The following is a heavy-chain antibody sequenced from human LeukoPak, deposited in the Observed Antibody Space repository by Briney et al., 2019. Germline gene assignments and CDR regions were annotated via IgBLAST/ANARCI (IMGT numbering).Heavy chain of an antibody. CDR3: AREQGGVLCWSSGGLFASYYTYYYMDV. J-gene: IGHJ6*03. D-gene: IGHD3-10*01. CDR1: GYTFTMYY. V-gene: IGHV1-46*01. CDR2: INPSDGAT. Sequence: ASVKVSCKASGYTFTMYYIHWVRQAPGQGLEWMGMINPSDGATTYAQRFQGRVTMTRDMSTTTVYMDLRSLRSEDTAVYFCAREQGGVLCWSSGGLFASYYTYYYMDVWGRGTTVTVSS.